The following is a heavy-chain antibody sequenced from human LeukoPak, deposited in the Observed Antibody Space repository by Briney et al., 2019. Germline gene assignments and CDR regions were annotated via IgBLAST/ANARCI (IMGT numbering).Heavy chain of an antibody. CDR1: GFTFSSYS. D-gene: IGHD4-17*01. CDR3: ATSNFYGDYKIGLDY. CDR2: ISSSSSYI. V-gene: IGHV3-21*01. J-gene: IGHJ4*02. Sequence: PGGSLRLSCAASGFTFSSYSMNWVRQAPGKGLEWVSSISSSSSYIYYADSVKGRFTISRDNAKNSLYLQMNSLRAEDTAVYYCATSNFYGDYKIGLDYWGQGTLVTVSS.